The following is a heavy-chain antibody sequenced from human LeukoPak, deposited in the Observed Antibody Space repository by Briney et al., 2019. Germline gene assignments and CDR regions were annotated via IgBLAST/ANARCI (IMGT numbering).Heavy chain of an antibody. J-gene: IGHJ4*02. Sequence: GGSLRLSCAASGFTFSSYGMHWVRQAPGKGLEWVAFIRYDGSNKYYADSVKGRFTISRDNSKNTLYLQMNSLRAEDTAVYYCAKDPYDILTGLDYWGQGTLVTVSS. CDR2: IRYDGSNK. D-gene: IGHD3-9*01. CDR3: AKDPYDILTGLDY. V-gene: IGHV3-30*02. CDR1: GFTFSSYG.